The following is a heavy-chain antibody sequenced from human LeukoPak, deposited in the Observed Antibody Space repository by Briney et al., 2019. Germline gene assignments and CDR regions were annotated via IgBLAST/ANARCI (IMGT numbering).Heavy chain of an antibody. CDR1: GYTFTGYY. Sequence: ASVKVSCKASGYTFTGYYIHWVRQAPGQGLEWMGWINPSNGDTNYAQKFEGRVTMTRDTSINTAYMELSRLRSDDPAVYYCARQGYCDTTACYTAAFDIWGQGTMVIVSS. D-gene: IGHD2-2*02. V-gene: IGHV1-2*02. CDR2: INPSNGDT. CDR3: ARQGYCDTTACYTAAFDI. J-gene: IGHJ3*02.